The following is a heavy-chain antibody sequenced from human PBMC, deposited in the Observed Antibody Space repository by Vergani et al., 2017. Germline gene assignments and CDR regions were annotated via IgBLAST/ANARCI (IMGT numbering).Heavy chain of an antibody. Sequence: EVQLVKSGGGLVKPGGSLRLSCAASGFTFSSYSMNWVRQAPGKGLEWVSSISSSSSYIYYADSVKGRFTISRDNAKNSLYLQMNSLRAEDTAVYYCARFVESGSYSPRGIYYYYYGMDVWGQGTTVTVSS. D-gene: IGHD1-26*01. CDR3: ARFVESGSYSPRGIYYYYYGMDV. CDR1: GFTFSSYS. CDR2: ISSSSSYI. V-gene: IGHV3-21*01. J-gene: IGHJ6*02.